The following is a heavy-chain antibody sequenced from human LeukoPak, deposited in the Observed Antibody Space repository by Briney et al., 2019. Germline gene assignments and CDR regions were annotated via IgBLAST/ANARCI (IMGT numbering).Heavy chain of an antibody. CDR1: GFTFSDYS. CDR2: IGIDSGNT. Sequence: GGSLRLSCAASGFTFSDYSMNWVRQAPGKGLEWISYIGIDSGNTNYADSVKGRFTISGDNSKNTLYLQMNSLRAEDTAVYYCAKGGMLSYYYYGMDVWGQGTTVTVSS. J-gene: IGHJ6*02. D-gene: IGHD3-16*01. CDR3: AKGGMLSYYYYGMDV. V-gene: IGHV3-48*01.